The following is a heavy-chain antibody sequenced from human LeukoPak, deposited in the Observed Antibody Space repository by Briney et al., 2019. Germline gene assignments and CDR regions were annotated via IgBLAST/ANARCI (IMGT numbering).Heavy chain of an antibody. CDR1: GLTVNSNY. Sequence: GGSLRLSCAASGLTVNSNYMNWVRQAPGKGLEWVSVIYKGGSIYYADSVKGRFTISRDNSKNTLYLQMNSLRAEDTAVYYCATRDIVATIDYWGQGTLVTVSS. CDR2: IYKGGSI. D-gene: IGHD5-12*01. V-gene: IGHV3-53*01. J-gene: IGHJ4*02. CDR3: ATRDIVATIDY.